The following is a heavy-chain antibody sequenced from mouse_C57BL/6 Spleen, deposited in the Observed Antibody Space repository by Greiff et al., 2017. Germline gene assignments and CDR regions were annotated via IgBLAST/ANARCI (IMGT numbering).Heavy chain of an antibody. CDR2: IDPSDSET. V-gene: IGHV1-52*01. J-gene: IGHJ1*03. Sequence: VQLQQPGAELVRPGSSVKLSCKASGYTFTSYWMHWVKQRPIQGLEWIGNIDPSDSETHYNQKFKDKATLTVDKSSSTAYMQLSSLTSEDSAVYYCARPYYYGSSYDWYFDVWGTGTTVTVSS. D-gene: IGHD1-1*01. CDR3: ARPYYYGSSYDWYFDV. CDR1: GYTFTSYW.